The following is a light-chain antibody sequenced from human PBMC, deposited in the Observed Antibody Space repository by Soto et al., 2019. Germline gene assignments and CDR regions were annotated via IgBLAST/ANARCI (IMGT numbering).Light chain of an antibody. J-gene: IGKJ1*01. CDR3: QQYHLYWT. V-gene: IGKV1-5*01. CDR1: QRIATW. Sequence: DIPLTQSPSTLSASVGDRVTFPCRASQRIATWLAWYQHQPGSAPKLLIYGASTLQSGVPSRFSGSGSGAEFTLTIDNLQPEDFATYYCQQYHLYWTFGPGTKVDI. CDR2: GAS.